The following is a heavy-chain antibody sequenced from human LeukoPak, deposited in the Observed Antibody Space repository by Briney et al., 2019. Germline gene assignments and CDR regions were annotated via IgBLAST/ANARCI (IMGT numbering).Heavy chain of an antibody. D-gene: IGHD3-22*01. V-gene: IGHV4-38-2*02. Sequence: SETLSLTCTVSGYSISSGYYWGWIRQPPGKGLEWIGSIYHSGSTYYNPSLKSRVTISVDTSKNQFSLKLSSVTAADTAVYYCARDRYDSSGLDYWGQGTLVTVSS. CDR1: GYSISSGYY. CDR3: ARDRYDSSGLDY. J-gene: IGHJ4*02. CDR2: IYHSGST.